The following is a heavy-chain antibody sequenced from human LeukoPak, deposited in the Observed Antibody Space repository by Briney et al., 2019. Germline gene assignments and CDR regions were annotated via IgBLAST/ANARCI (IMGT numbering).Heavy chain of an antibody. J-gene: IGHJ4*02. Sequence: GASVKVSCKASGYTFTSYGISWVRQAPGQGLEWMGWISAYNGNTNYAQKLQGRVTMTTDTSTSTAYMELRSLRSDDTAVYYCARTLYSSGWYEYEDPANFDYWGQGTLVTVSS. V-gene: IGHV1-18*01. CDR2: ISAYNGNT. D-gene: IGHD6-19*01. CDR1: GYTFTSYG. CDR3: ARTLYSSGWYEYEDPANFDY.